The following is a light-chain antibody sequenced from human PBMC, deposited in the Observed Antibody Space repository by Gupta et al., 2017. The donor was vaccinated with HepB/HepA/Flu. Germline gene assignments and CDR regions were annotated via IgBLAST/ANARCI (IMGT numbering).Light chain of an antibody. J-gene: IGKJ2*02. CDR1: QIITTY. CDR3: QQRYDFPGT. V-gene: IGKV1-39*01. CDR2: SAS. Sequence: DIQMNQSPSSLSASIGDRVTITCRASQIITTYLSWYQQKPGKAPRLLIYSASSLQSGVPSRFSGSGSGTEFTLTISSLQPEDFATYYCQQRYDFPGTFGQGTKVDIK.